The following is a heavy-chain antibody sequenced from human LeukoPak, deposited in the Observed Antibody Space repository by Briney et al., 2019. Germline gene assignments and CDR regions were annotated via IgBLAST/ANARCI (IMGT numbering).Heavy chain of an antibody. CDR2: INHNGNVN. J-gene: IGHJ3*02. CDR3: ATLDNYDSSGYYGGPYDAFDI. V-gene: IGHV3-7*01. Sequence: GGSLRLSCAASGFTFSSYWMNWARQAPGKGLEWVASINHNGNVNYYVDSVKGRFTISRDNSKNTLYLQMNSLRAEDTAVYYRATLDNYDSSGYYGGPYDAFDIWGQGTMVTVSS. CDR1: GFTFSSYW. D-gene: IGHD3-22*01.